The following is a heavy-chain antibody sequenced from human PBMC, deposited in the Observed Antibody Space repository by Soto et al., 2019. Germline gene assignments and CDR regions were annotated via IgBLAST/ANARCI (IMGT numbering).Heavy chain of an antibody. J-gene: IGHJ4*02. Sequence: QITLKESGPTLVKPTQTLTLTCAFSGFSLSSTRMAMGWIRQSPGKALERLALIYLDDDKRYSPFLKSRLTSTKDTPKNQVVLTMSNMDPVDTARYYCAHIVVAGLGYYFDYWGQGTLVTVSS. CDR1: GFSLSSTRMA. D-gene: IGHD6-19*01. V-gene: IGHV2-5*02. CDR2: IYLDDDK. CDR3: AHIVVAGLGYYFDY.